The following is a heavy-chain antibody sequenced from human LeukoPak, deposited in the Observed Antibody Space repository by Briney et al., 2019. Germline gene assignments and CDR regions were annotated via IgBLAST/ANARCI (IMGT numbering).Heavy chain of an antibody. Sequence: GKSLRLSCAAAKSSLSAWAMHWVRQAPDKGLEWVAVISHDGSKKYYEESVKGRFTISRDNSNNTLFLQMNSLRTEDTAVYYCARDPDPTVSSGGPFDVWGQGTMVTVSS. CDR3: ARDPDPTVSSGGPFDV. CDR1: KSSLSAWA. CDR2: ISHDGSKK. J-gene: IGHJ3*01. V-gene: IGHV3-30*04. D-gene: IGHD3-10*01.